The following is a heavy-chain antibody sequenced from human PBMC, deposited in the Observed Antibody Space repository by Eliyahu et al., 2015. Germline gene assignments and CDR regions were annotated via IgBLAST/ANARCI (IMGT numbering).Heavy chain of an antibody. Sequence: EVQLVESGGGLVQPGGSLXLXXXASGFXFSSYEMNWVRQAPGKGLEWVSYISSSGSTIYYADSVKGRFTISRDNAKNSLYLQMNSLRAEDTAVYYCARAAGGDLDAFDIWGQGTMVTVSS. J-gene: IGHJ3*02. CDR1: GFXFSSYE. CDR3: ARAAGGDLDAFDI. D-gene: IGHD2-21*02. V-gene: IGHV3-48*03. CDR2: ISSSGSTI.